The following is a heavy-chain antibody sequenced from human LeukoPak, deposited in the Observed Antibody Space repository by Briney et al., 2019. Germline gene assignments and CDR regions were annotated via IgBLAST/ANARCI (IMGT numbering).Heavy chain of an antibody. CDR3: ARRGGPYFDY. CDR2: INPISGGT. D-gene: IGHD3-16*01. V-gene: IGHV1-2*02. Sequence: ASVKVSCKASGYTFTSNYMHWVRQAPGQGLEWMGWINPISGGTNFAQKFQGRVTMTTDTSISTAYMELSGLGSDDTAVYYCARRGGPYFDYWGQGTLVTDSS. J-gene: IGHJ4*02. CDR1: GYTFTSNY.